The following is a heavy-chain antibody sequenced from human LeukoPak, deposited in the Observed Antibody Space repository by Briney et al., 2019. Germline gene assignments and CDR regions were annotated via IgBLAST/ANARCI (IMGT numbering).Heavy chain of an antibody. CDR3: ARGYIVVVPAALFGAFDI. CDR1: GFTFSYYA. D-gene: IGHD2-2*01. CDR2: IAYDGSNK. J-gene: IGHJ3*02. Sequence: PGGSLRLSCAASGFTFSYYAMYWVRQAPGEGLEGVAVIAYDGSNKYYADSVKGRFTISIDNSKDTLYLQMNSIRAEETAVYYCARGYIVVVPAALFGAFDIWGQGTMVTVSS. V-gene: IGHV3-30-3*01.